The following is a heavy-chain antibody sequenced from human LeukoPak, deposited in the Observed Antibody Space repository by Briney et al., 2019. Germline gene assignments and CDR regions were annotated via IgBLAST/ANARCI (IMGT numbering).Heavy chain of an antibody. CDR2: VNTDGSST. CDR3: ARGGGMRSWYDFDY. D-gene: IGHD6-13*01. Sequence: GGSLRLSCAASGFTFSSYSMNWVRQAPGGGLVWVSRVNTDGSSTVYADSVKGRFTISRDNAKNTLYLQMNNLRAEDTAVYYCARGGGMRSWYDFDYWGQGILVTVSS. J-gene: IGHJ4*02. V-gene: IGHV3-74*03. CDR1: GFTFSSYS.